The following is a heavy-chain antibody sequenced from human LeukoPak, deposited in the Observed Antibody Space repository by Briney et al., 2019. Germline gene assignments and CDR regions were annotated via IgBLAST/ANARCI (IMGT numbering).Heavy chain of an antibody. V-gene: IGHV4-34*01. D-gene: IGHD3-10*01. CDR2: IYHSGST. CDR1: GGSFSGYY. CDR3: ARAIRGPFDP. J-gene: IGHJ5*02. Sequence: SETLSLTCAVYGGSFSGYYWSWIRQPPGKGLEWIGSIYHSGSTYYNPSLKSRVTISVDTSKNQFSLKLSSVTAADTAVYYCARAIRGPFDPWGQGTLVTVSS.